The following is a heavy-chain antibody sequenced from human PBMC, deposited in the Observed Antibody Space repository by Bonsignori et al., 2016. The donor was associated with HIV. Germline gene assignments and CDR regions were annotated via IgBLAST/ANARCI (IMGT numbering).Heavy chain of an antibody. CDR3: AHRSSGAVGAAVPNFDF. D-gene: IGHD2-15*01. V-gene: IGHV2-5*02. Sequence: WIRQPPGKALEWLALIFWDDDKRYSPSLKSRLSITKDTSKNQVVLIMTNMHPVDTGTYYCAHRSSGAVGAAVPNFDFWGQGTQVTVSS. J-gene: IGHJ4*02. CDR2: IFWDDDK.